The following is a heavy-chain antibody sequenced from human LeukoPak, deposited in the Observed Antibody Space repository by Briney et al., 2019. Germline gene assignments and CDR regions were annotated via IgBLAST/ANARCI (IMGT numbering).Heavy chain of an antibody. V-gene: IGHV3-48*04. CDR3: ARDSMSCEMKRDLDY. J-gene: IGHJ4*02. CDR1: GFTFSSYS. D-gene: IGHD2-2*01. CDR2: ISSSSSTI. Sequence: GGSLRLSCAASGFTFSSYSMNWVRQAPGKGLEWVSYISSSSSTIYYADSVKGRFTISRDNAKNSLYLQMNSLRAGDTAVYYCARDSMSCEMKRDLDYWGQGTLVTVSS.